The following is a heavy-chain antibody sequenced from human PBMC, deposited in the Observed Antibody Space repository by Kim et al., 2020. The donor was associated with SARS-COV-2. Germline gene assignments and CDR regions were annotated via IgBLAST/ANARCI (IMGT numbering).Heavy chain of an antibody. D-gene: IGHD2-15*01. Sequence: KHYGDSAKGRFTISRDNSKKTLYLEMGSLRSEDTAVYYCGIDGGLRRGVDFWGPGTTVIVSS. CDR3: GIDGGLRRGVDF. J-gene: IGHJ6*02. V-gene: IGHV3-30*02. CDR2: K.